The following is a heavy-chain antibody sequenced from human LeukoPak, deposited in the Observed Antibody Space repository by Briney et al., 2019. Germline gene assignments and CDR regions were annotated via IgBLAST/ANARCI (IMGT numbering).Heavy chain of an antibody. V-gene: IGHV3-30*15. D-gene: IGHD3-9*01. CDR2: ISYDGSNK. CDR1: GFTFGSYA. Sequence: GGSLRLSCAASGFTFGSYAMHWVRQAPGKGLEWVAVISYDGSNKYYADSVKGRFTISRDNSKNTLYLQMSSLRAEDTAVYYCASGYDILTGVLPTDPYGMDVWGQGTTVTVTS. CDR3: ASGYDILTGVLPTDPYGMDV. J-gene: IGHJ6*02.